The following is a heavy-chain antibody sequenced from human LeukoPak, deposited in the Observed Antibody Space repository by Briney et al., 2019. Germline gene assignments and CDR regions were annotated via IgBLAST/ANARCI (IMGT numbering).Heavy chain of an antibody. J-gene: IGHJ4*02. V-gene: IGHV3-30-3*01. Sequence: GGSLRLSCAASRFTFSSYAMHWVRQAPGKGLEWVAVILYDGSNTHYADSVKGRFTISRDNSKNTLYLQMNSLRAEDTAVYYCARVLNDFWSGYIGCSDYWGQGTLVTVSS. CDR2: ILYDGSNT. CDR1: RFTFSSYA. CDR3: ARVLNDFWSGYIGCSDY. D-gene: IGHD3-3*01.